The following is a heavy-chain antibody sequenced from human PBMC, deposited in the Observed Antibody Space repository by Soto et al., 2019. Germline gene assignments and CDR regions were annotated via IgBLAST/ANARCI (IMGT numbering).Heavy chain of an antibody. J-gene: IGHJ5*02. V-gene: IGHV1-18*04. CDR2: ISAYNGNT. CDR3: ARAHLAMGYNWFAP. Sequence: ASVKVSCKASGYTFTSYGISWVRQAPGQGLEWMGWISAYNGNTNYAQKLQGRVTMTTDTSTSTAYMELRSLRSDDTAVYYCARAHLAMGYNWFAPWGQGTLVTVSS. CDR1: GYTFTSYG. D-gene: IGHD5-18*01.